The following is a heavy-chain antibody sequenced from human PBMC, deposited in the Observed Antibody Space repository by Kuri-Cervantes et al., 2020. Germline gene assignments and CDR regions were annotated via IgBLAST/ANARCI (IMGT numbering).Heavy chain of an antibody. CDR1: GYTFTGYY. V-gene: IGHV1-2*02. CDR3: ARGAYSSGDAFDI. CDR2: MNPNSGNT. Sequence: ASVKVSCKASGYTFTGYYMHWVRQAPGQGLEWMGWMNPNSGNTDYAQKFQGRVTMTRDTSISTAYMELSRLKSDDTAVYYCARGAYSSGDAFDIWGQGTMVTVSS. J-gene: IGHJ3*02. D-gene: IGHD6-19*01.